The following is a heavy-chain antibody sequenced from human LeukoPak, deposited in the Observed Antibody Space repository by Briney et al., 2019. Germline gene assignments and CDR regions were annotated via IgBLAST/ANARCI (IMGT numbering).Heavy chain of an antibody. V-gene: IGHV4-34*01. D-gene: IGHD5-18*01. CDR2: INHSGST. J-gene: IGHJ4*02. CDR1: GGSFSGYY. Sequence: SETLSLTCAVYGGSFSGYYWSWIRQPPGKGLEWIGEINHSGSTNYNPSLKSRVTMSVDTSKNQFSLKLSSVTAADTAVYYCARDRLAGDTAMVGYWGQGTLVTVSS. CDR3: ARDRLAGDTAMVGY.